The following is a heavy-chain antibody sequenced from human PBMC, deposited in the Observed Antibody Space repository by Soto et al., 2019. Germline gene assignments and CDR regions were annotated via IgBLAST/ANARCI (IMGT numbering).Heavy chain of an antibody. J-gene: IGHJ2*01. V-gene: IGHV3-33*01. CDR3: ASSKGGPYGPRYWYFDL. CDR2: IWYDGSSK. CDR1: GFTFSSYG. Sequence: QVQLVESGGGVVQPGKSLRLSCAASGFTFSSYGMHWVRQAPGKGLEWVAVIWYDGSSKYYADSVKGRFTISRDNSKNTLYLQMKSQRAEDTAVYYCASSKGGPYGPRYWYFDLWGRGTLVTVSS. D-gene: IGHD3-10*01.